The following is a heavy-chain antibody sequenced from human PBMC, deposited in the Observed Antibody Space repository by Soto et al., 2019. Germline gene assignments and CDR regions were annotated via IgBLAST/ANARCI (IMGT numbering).Heavy chain of an antibody. CDR2: IYYSGST. CDR3: ARRGGYSSSFYAFDI. Sequence: SETLSLTCTVSGGSISSSSYYWGWIRQPPGKGLEWIGSIYYSGSTYYNPSLKSRVTISVDTSKNQFSLKLSSVTAADTAVYYCARRGGYSSSFYAFDIWGQGTMVTVSS. D-gene: IGHD6-6*01. V-gene: IGHV4-39*01. J-gene: IGHJ3*02. CDR1: GGSISSSSYY.